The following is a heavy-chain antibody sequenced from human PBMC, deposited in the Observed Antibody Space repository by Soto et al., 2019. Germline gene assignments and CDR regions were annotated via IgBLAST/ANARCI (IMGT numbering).Heavy chain of an antibody. CDR2: IIRLFVTT. V-gene: IGHV1-69*01. Sequence: QVQVVQSGVEVRMPGSSVKVSCKASGDTFKNCVISWVRQAPGQGLEWMVGIIRLFVTTDFAQRFQGRLTIKTDESTTTAYMELSRLRSEDTATYYCAAELGFGKLSVVWGQGTTVIVSS. D-gene: IGHD3-10*01. CDR3: AAELGFGKLSVV. J-gene: IGHJ6*02. CDR1: GDTFKNCV.